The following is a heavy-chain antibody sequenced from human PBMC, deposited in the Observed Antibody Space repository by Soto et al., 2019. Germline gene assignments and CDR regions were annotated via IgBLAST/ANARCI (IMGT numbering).Heavy chain of an antibody. J-gene: IGHJ4*02. V-gene: IGHV3-7*04. Sequence: EVQLVESGGGLVQPGGSLRLSCVVSGISFSNYWMNWVRQAPGKGPEWAANIEQDGRETNYVDSVKGRFTISRDNAKNSLYLQLNNLRVEDTAMYYCAGGSGWTEDYWGQGTLVTVSS. D-gene: IGHD6-19*01. CDR2: IEQDGRET. CDR3: AGGSGWTEDY. CDR1: GISFSNYW.